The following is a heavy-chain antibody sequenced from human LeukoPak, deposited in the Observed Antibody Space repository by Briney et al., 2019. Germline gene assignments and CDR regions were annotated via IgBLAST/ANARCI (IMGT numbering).Heavy chain of an antibody. J-gene: IGHJ4*02. CDR1: GGSFSGYY. D-gene: IGHD3-22*01. V-gene: IGHV4-34*01. CDR2: INHSGST. CDR3: ARVGYYDSRGLDY. Sequence: SETLSLTCAVYGGSFSGYYWSWIRQPPGKGLEWIGEINHSGSTNYNPSLKSRVTISVDTSKNQFSLKLSSVTAADTAVYYCARVGYYDSRGLDYWGQGTLVTVSS.